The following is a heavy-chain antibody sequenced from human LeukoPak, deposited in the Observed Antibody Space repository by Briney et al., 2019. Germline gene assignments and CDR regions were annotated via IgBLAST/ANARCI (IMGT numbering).Heavy chain of an antibody. CDR3: ARDSGFYGSGTYSLGYWYFHL. D-gene: IGHD3-10*01. CDR1: GYTLTGYY. Sequence: ASVKVSCKASGYTLTGYYMHWVRQAPGQGLEWMGWINPNRGDTHYAQNFQGRVTLTRDTSISTAYMELSSLRSDDTAVYYCARDSGFYGSGTYSLGYWYFHLWGRGTLVTVS. J-gene: IGHJ2*01. CDR2: INPNRGDT. V-gene: IGHV1-2*02.